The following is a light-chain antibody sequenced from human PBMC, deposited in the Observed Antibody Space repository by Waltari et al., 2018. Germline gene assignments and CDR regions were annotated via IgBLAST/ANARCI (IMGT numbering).Light chain of an antibody. CDR2: IDGGGGH. V-gene: IGLV4-69*01. CDR3: QTWDPDTVV. Sequence: LAVTPSPSASASLRASVTLTCTLGSEHIAYAIAWHQHQPEKGPRFLMKIDGGGGHTKGDGSPDRFAGFSSGGERYLTISSLQYEDEAAYYCQTWDPDTVVVGGGTKLTV. J-gene: IGLJ2*01. CDR1: SEHIAYA.